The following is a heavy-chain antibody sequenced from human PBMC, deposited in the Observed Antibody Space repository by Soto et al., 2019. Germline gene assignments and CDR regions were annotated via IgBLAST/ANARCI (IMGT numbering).Heavy chain of an antibody. V-gene: IGHV5-10-1*01. CDR3: ASSKVLLWFGEPSPYYYGMDV. CDR2: IDPSDSYT. D-gene: IGHD3-10*01. Sequence: GESLKISCKGSGYSFTSYWISWVRQMPGKGLEWMGRIDPSDSYTNYSPSFQGHVTISADKSISTAYLQWSSLKASDTAMYYCASSKVLLWFGEPSPYYYGMDVWGQGTTVTVSS. J-gene: IGHJ6*02. CDR1: GYSFTSYW.